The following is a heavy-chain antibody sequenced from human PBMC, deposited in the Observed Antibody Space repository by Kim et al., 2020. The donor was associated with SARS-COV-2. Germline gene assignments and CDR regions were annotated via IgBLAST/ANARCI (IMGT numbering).Heavy chain of an antibody. D-gene: IGHD6-13*01. CDR1: GFTFSSYS. J-gene: IGHJ4*02. Sequence: GGSLRLSCAASGFTFSSYSMNWVRQAPGKGLEWVSYISSSSSTIYYADSVKGRFTISRDNAKNSLYLQMNSLRDEDTAVYYCARESEWAAAAARGRFDYWGQGTLVTVSS. CDR3: ARESEWAAAAARGRFDY. CDR2: ISSSSSTI. V-gene: IGHV3-48*02.